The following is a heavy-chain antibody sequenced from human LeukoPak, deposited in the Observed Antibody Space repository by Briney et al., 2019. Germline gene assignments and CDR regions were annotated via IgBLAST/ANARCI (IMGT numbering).Heavy chain of an antibody. V-gene: IGHV1-8*02. J-gene: IGHJ4*02. CDR3: ARSSQWLVWGYYFDY. CDR1: GYTFTSYG. CDR2: MNPNSGNT. D-gene: IGHD6-19*01. Sequence: ASVKVSCKASGYTFTSYGISWVRQATGQGLEWMGWMNPNSGNTGYAQKFQGRVTMTRNTSISTAYMELSSLRSEDTAVYYCARSSQWLVWGYYFDYWGQGTLVTVSS.